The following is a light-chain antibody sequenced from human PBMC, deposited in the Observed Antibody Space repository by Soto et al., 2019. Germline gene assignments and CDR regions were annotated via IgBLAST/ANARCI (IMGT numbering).Light chain of an antibody. J-gene: IGKJ4*01. Sequence: DIVMTQSPDSLAVSLGERATINCKSSQSVLYSSNNKNYLAWYQQKPGQPPKLLIYWASTRESGVPDRFSGSGSGTDFTLTISSLQAEDVAVYYCQQYYSTTLFGGGTKVDTK. V-gene: IGKV4-1*01. CDR3: QQYYSTTL. CDR1: QSVLYSSNNKNY. CDR2: WAS.